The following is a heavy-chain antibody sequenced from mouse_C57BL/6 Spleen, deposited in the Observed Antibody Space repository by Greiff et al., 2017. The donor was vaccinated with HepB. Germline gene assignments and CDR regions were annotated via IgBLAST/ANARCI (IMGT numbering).Heavy chain of an antibody. J-gene: IGHJ1*03. CDR3: ARLDYYGSSGGYFDV. CDR2: ISSGSSTI. V-gene: IGHV5-17*01. D-gene: IGHD1-1*01. CDR1: GFTFSDYG. Sequence: EVQVVESGGGLVKPGGSLKLSCAASGFTFSDYGMHWVRQAPEKGLEWVAYISSGSSTIYYADTVKGRFTISRDNAKNTLFLQMTSLRSEDTAMYYCARLDYYGSSGGYFDVWGTGTTVTVSS.